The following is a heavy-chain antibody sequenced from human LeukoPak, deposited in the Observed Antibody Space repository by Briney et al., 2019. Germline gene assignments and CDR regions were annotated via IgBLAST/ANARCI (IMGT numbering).Heavy chain of an antibody. V-gene: IGHV4-39*07. J-gene: IGHJ4*02. Sequence: SETLSLTCTVSGGSISSSSYYWGWIRQPPGKGLEWIGSMYYSGSSYYNPSLKSRVIISVDTSKNQFSLRLSSVTAADTAVYYCATYYDSSGYADYWGQGTLVTVSS. D-gene: IGHD3-22*01. CDR1: GGSISSSSYY. CDR3: ATYYDSSGYADY. CDR2: MYYSGSS.